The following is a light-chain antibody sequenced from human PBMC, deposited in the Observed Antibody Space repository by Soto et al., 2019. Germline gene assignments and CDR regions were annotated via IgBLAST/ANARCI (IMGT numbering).Light chain of an antibody. CDR1: SSDIGGYNY. J-gene: IGLJ1*01. CDR3: SSYTSGSTLYV. V-gene: IGLV2-14*01. CDR2: EVS. Sequence: QSVLTQPASVSGSPGQSITISCAGTSSDIGGYNYVSWYQQHPGKAPKVMIYEVSNRPSGVSNRFSGSKSGNTASLTISGLQAEDEADYYSSSYTSGSTLYVFGSGTKVTVL.